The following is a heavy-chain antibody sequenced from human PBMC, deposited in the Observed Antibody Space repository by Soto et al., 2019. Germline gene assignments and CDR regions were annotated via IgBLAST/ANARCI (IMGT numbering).Heavy chain of an antibody. CDR1: GFTFSSYS. V-gene: IGHV3-21*04. CDR2: ISSSSSYI. J-gene: IGHJ5*02. D-gene: IGHD4-17*01. CDR3: AKSLSVTTTWFDA. Sequence: PGGSLRLSCAASGFTFSSYSMNWVRQAPGKGLEWVSSISSSSSYIYYADSVKGRFTISRDNAKNSLYLQMNSLRAEDTAAYYCAKSLSVTTTWFDAWGQGSLVTVS.